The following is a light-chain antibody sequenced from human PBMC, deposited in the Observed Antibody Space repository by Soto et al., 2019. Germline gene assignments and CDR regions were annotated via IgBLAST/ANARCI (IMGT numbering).Light chain of an antibody. CDR3: QQYNNWLWT. J-gene: IGKJ1*01. CDR2: GAS. CDR1: QSVNSN. V-gene: IGKV3-15*01. Sequence: EIVMTQSPATVSVSPGERATLSCRASQSVNSNLVWYQHKPGQAPRLLIYGASTRATGIPARFSGCGSGTDFTLTISSLQSEDFALYYCQQYNNWLWTFGQGTRVDI.